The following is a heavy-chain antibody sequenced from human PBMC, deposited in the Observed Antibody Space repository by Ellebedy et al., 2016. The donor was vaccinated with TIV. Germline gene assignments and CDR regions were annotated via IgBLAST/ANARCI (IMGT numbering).Heavy chain of an antibody. CDR1: GYTFTSYA. CDR3: AREVIAEPGIQPNFDY. Sequence: AASVKVSCKASGYTFTSYAMHWVRQAPGQRLEWMGWINAGNGNTKYSQKFQGRVTITRDTSASTPYMQLSSLRSEDTAVYYCAREVIAEPGIQPNFDYWGQGTLVTVSS. V-gene: IGHV1-3*01. CDR2: INAGNGNT. J-gene: IGHJ4*02. D-gene: IGHD6-13*01.